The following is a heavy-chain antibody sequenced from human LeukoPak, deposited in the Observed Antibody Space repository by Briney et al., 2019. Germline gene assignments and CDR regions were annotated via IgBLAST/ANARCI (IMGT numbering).Heavy chain of an antibody. CDR2: ISSSNSYI. Sequence: GGSLRLSCAASGFTFSSYSMNWVRQARGKGLEWVSSISSSNSYIYYADSVKGRFIISRDNAKNSLYLQMNSLRAEDTAVYYCARDQVAEAGTGCDYWGQGTLVTVSS. CDR1: GFTFSSYS. J-gene: IGHJ4*02. V-gene: IGHV3-21*01. D-gene: IGHD6-13*01. CDR3: ARDQVAEAGTGCDY.